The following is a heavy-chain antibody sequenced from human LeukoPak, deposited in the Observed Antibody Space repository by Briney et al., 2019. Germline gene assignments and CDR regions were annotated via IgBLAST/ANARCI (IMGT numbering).Heavy chain of an antibody. V-gene: IGHV1-69*05. Sequence: ASVKVSCKASGGTFSSYAISWVRQAPGQGLEWMGGIIPIFGTANYAQKFQGRVTITTDESTSTAYMELSSLRSEDTAVYYCARGFRWHGRFDYWGQGTLVTVSS. CDR3: ARGFRWHGRFDY. J-gene: IGHJ4*02. CDR2: IIPIFGTA. CDR1: GGTFSSYA. D-gene: IGHD6-13*01.